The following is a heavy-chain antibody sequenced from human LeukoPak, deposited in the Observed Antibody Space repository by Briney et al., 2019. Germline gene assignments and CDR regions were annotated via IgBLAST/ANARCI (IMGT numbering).Heavy chain of an antibody. D-gene: IGHD6-13*01. CDR2: MYYSGST. V-gene: IGHV4-34*01. CDR1: GGSFSGYY. CDR3: ARGGRYMSASWYRSVYYYMDV. Sequence: SETLSLTCAVYGGSFSGYYWSWIRQPPGKGLEWIGSMYYSGSTYYNPSLKSRVTISVDTSKNQFSLKLSSVTAADTAVYFCARGGRYMSASWYRSVYYYMDVWGKGTTVTVSS. J-gene: IGHJ6*03.